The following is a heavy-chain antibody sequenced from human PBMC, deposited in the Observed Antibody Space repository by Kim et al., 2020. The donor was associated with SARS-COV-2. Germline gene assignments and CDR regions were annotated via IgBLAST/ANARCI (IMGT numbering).Heavy chain of an antibody. CDR3: ARGGGQQPPDY. Sequence: ASVKVSCKSSGYTFTSYAMHWVRQAPGQRLEWMGWINAGNGNTKYSQKFQGRVTITRDTSASTAYMELSSLRSEDTAVYYCARGGGQQPPDYWGQGTLVTVSS. CDR2: INAGNGNT. J-gene: IGHJ4*02. CDR1: GYTFTSYA. V-gene: IGHV1-3*01. D-gene: IGHD6-13*01.